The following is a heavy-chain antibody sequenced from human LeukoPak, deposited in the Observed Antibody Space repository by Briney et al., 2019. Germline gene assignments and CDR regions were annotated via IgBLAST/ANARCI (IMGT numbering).Heavy chain of an antibody. CDR1: GGTFSSYA. V-gene: IGHV1-69*05. D-gene: IGHD3-3*01. CDR2: IIPIFGTA. Sequence: SVKVSCKASGGTFSSYAISWVRQAPGQGLEWMGGIIPIFGTANYAQKFQGRVTITTDESTSTAYMELSSLRAEETAVYYCARVKANYDFWSGYQYWGQGTLVSVSS. CDR3: ARVKANYDFWSGYQY. J-gene: IGHJ4*02.